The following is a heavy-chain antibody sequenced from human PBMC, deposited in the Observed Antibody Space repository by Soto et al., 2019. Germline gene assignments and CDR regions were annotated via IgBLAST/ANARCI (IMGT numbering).Heavy chain of an antibody. V-gene: IGHV4-4*02. Sequence: SETLSLTCVVSAGSISTYDWWTWVRQPPGKGLEWIGKMFHSGGADYSPSLKSRVTISADSSKNHFSLRLTAVTAADTAVYYCATGNVDSMLEYWGRGTQVTVSS. CDR1: AGSISTYDW. CDR3: ATGNVDSMLEY. CDR2: MFHSGGA. D-gene: IGHD3-3*01. J-gene: IGHJ4*02.